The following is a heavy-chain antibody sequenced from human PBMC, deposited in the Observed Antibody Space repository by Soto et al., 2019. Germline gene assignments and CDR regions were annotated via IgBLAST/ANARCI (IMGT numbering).Heavy chain of an antibody. V-gene: IGHV3-23*04. CDR1: GFTFSSYS. Sequence: EVQLVESGGGLVKPGGSLRLSCAASGFTFSSYSMNWVRQAPGKGLEWVSSISGSGGSTYYADSVKGRFTISRDNSKNTLYLQMNSLRAEDTAVYYCAKNAGVTMVRGIDYWGQGTLVTVSS. CDR3: AKNAGVTMVRGIDY. D-gene: IGHD3-10*01. J-gene: IGHJ4*02. CDR2: ISGSGGST.